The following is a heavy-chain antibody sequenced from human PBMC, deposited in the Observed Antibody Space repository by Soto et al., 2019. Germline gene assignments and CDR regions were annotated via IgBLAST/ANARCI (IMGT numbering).Heavy chain of an antibody. Sequence: EVQLLESGGGLVQPGGSLRLSCTASGFIFSNYALNWVRQAPGKGLECVSGISGNDATTYYADSVKGRFTISRDNSKSTLYPQMNSLRAEDTAVYYCVKTLISVHWCQGTLVTVSS. CDR2: ISGNDATT. J-gene: IGHJ4*02. CDR3: VKTLISVH. V-gene: IGHV3-23*01. CDR1: GFIFSNYA.